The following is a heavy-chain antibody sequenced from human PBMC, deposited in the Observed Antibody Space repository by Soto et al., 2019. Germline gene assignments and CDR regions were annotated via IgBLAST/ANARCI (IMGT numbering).Heavy chain of an antibody. Sequence: TGGSLRLSCAASGFTFSSYGMHWVRQAPGKGLEWVAVISYDGSNKYYADSVKGRFTISRDNSKNTLYLQMNSLRAEDTAVYYCAKAPYQPLFRRYYYYRMDVWGQGTTVTVSS. D-gene: IGHD2-2*01. CDR3: AKAPYQPLFRRYYYYRMDV. J-gene: IGHJ6*02. V-gene: IGHV3-30*18. CDR2: ISYDGSNK. CDR1: GFTFSSYG.